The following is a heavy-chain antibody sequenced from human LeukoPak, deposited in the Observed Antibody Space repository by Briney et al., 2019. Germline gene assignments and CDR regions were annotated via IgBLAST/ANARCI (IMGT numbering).Heavy chain of an antibody. D-gene: IGHD6-19*01. CDR1: GGTFSSYA. Sequence: SVKVSCKASGGTFSSYAISWVRQAPGQGLEWMGRIIPIFGTANYAQKFQGRVTITTDESTSTAHMELSSLRSEDTAVYYCARDYSSGHRGVDYWGQGTLVTVSS. CDR2: IIPIFGTA. V-gene: IGHV1-69*05. CDR3: ARDYSSGHRGVDY. J-gene: IGHJ4*02.